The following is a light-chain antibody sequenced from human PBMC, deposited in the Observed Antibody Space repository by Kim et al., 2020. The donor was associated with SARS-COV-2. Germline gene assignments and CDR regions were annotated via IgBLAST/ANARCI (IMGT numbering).Light chain of an antibody. Sequence: LVQPVRITCQGDTLRSYYSSWYQQKRGQAPVLVIYGKNNRPSGIPDRFSGSSAGNTASLTITGAQAEDEADYYCNSRDSSGNHLVFGGGTQLTVL. CDR1: TLRSYY. CDR3: NSRDSSGNHLV. CDR2: GKN. J-gene: IGLJ2*01. V-gene: IGLV3-19*01.